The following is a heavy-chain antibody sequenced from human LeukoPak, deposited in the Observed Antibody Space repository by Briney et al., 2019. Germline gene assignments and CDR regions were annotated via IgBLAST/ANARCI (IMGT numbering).Heavy chain of an antibody. Sequence: ASVKVSCKASGYTFTSYGISWVRQAPGQGLEWMGWISAYNGNTNYAQKLQGRVTMTTDTSTSTAYMELRSLRSDDTAVYYCARDGDIYTLSSPHGMDVWGQGTTVTVSS. CDR2: ISAYNGNT. D-gene: IGHD3-9*01. CDR3: ARDGDIYTLSSPHGMDV. V-gene: IGHV1-18*01. J-gene: IGHJ6*02. CDR1: GYTFTSYG.